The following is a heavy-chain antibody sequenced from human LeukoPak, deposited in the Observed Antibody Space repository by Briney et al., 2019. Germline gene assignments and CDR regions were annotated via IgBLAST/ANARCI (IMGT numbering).Heavy chain of an antibody. CDR1: GFTLSSYG. Sequence: PGGSLRLSCAASGFTLSSYGMSWVRQAPGKGLVWVSRIASDGSSTTYADSVKGRFSISRDNAKNTLYLQMNSLRVEDTAVYYCARGRPHGNDYWGQGTLVTVSS. J-gene: IGHJ4*02. V-gene: IGHV3-74*01. CDR3: ARGRPHGNDY. D-gene: IGHD4-23*01. CDR2: IASDGSST.